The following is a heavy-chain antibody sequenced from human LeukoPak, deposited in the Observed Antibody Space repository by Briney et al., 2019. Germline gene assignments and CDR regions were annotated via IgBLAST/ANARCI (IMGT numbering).Heavy chain of an antibody. J-gene: IGHJ3*02. CDR3: ARGGLAAAVFDAFDI. D-gene: IGHD6-13*01. CDR1: GYTFTSYG. CDR2: MNPNSGNT. Sequence: ASVKVSCKASGYTFTSYGISWVRQATGQGLEWMGWMNPNSGNTGYAQKFQGRVTMTRNTSISTAYMELSSLRSEDTAVYYCARGGLAAAVFDAFDIWGQGTMVTVSS. V-gene: IGHV1-8*02.